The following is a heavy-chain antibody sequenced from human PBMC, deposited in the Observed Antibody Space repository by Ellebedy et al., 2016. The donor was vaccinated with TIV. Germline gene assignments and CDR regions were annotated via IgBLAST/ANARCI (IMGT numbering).Heavy chain of an antibody. CDR1: GFSFNDHY. CDR3: TRDPRGIHDL. J-gene: IGHJ2*01. V-gene: IGHV3-72*01. CDR2: TRDKPEGYTT. D-gene: IGHD3-10*01. Sequence: GESLKISCAGSGFSFNDHYMDWVRQAPGKGLEYIGRTRDKPEGYTTEYAASVKGRFTISRDDSKNSLYLQMDSLRTEDTAVYYCTRDPRGIHDLWGRGTLVTVSS.